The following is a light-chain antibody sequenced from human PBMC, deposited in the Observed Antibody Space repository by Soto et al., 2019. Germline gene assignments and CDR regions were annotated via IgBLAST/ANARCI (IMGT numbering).Light chain of an antibody. V-gene: IGLV4-69*01. Sequence: QLVLTQSPSASASLGASVKLTCTLSSGHSNYAIAWHQQQSEKGPRYLMKLNSDGSHSKGHRIPDRFSGSSSGAERYLTISSLQSGDEADYYCQICDAGIVVFGGGTKVTVL. CDR2: LNSDGSH. J-gene: IGLJ2*01. CDR1: SGHSNYA. CDR3: QICDAGIVV.